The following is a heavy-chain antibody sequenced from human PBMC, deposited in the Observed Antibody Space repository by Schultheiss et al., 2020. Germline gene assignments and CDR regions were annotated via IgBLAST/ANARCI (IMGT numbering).Heavy chain of an antibody. CDR3: ARDHSSGWYSYYYYYYGMDV. Sequence: SETLSLTCTISGGSIGRYYWNWIRQPAGKGLEWIGRIYTSGSTNYNPSLKSRVTISVDTSKNQFSLKLSSVTAADTAVYYCARDHSSGWYSYYYYYYGMDVWGQGTTVTVSS. CDR1: GGSIGRYY. D-gene: IGHD6-19*01. J-gene: IGHJ6*02. V-gene: IGHV4-4*07. CDR2: IYTSGST.